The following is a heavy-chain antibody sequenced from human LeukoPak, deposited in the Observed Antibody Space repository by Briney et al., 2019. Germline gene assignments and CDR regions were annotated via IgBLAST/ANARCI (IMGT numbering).Heavy chain of an antibody. V-gene: IGHV3-30*04. Sequence: GGSLRLSCAASGFTFSSYAMHWVRQAPGKGLEWVAVISYDGSNKYYADSVKGRFTISRDNSKNTLYLQMNSLRAEDTAVYYWARGGEGVWGGYRLYYYYYYGMDVWGQGTTVTVSS. CDR3: ARGGEGVWGGYRLYYYYYYGMDV. CDR1: GFTFSSYA. D-gene: IGHD3-16*02. J-gene: IGHJ6*02. CDR2: ISYDGSNK.